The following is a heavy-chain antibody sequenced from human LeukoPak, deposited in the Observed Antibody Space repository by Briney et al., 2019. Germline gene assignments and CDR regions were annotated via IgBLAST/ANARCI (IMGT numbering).Heavy chain of an antibody. D-gene: IGHD5-24*01. CDR3: ARPPQMAYYSSGMDV. V-gene: IGHV5-51*01. CDR1: GYKFTNYW. CDR2: IYPGDSDT. Sequence: GESLRISCKGSGYKFTNYWIGWVRQMPGKGLEWMGIIYPGDSDTRYSPSFQGQVTISADKSISTAYLQWSSLKASDTAMYYCARPPQMAYYSSGMDVWGQGTTVTVSS. J-gene: IGHJ6*02.